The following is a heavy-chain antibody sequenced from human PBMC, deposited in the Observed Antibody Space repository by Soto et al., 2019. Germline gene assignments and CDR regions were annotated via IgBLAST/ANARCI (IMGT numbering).Heavy chain of an antibody. CDR3: ARATEYPGVHDLNDAFDI. J-gene: IGHJ3*02. V-gene: IGHV1-2*04. CDR1: GYTFTGYY. CDR2: INPNSGGT. D-gene: IGHD1-1*01. Sequence: ASVKVSCKASGYTFTGYYMHWVRQAPGQGLEWMGWINPNSGGTNYAQKFQGWVTMTRDTSISTAYMELSRLRSDDTAVYYCARATEYPGVHDLNDAFDIWGQGTMVTVSS.